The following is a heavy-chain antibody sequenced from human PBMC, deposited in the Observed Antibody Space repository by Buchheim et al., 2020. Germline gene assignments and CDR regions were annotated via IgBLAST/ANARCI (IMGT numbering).Heavy chain of an antibody. CDR1: GGSINSGDYY. V-gene: IGHV4-30-4*01. D-gene: IGHD3-3*01. CDR3: ARDVSSVFGVVIIGNWFDP. CDR2: IYYSGST. Sequence: QVQLQESGPGLVKPSQTLSLTCTISGGSINSGDYYWSWIRQPPGKGLEWIGYIYYSGSTYYNPSLKSRVTISVDTSKNQFSLKLSSVTAADTAVYYCARDVSSVFGVVIIGNWFDPWGQGTL. J-gene: IGHJ5*02.